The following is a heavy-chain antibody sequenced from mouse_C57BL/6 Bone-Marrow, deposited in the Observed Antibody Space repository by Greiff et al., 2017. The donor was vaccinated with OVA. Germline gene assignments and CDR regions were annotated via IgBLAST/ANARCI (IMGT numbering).Heavy chain of an antibody. CDR2: ISSGGDYI. CDR1: GFTFSSYA. Sequence: DVMLVESGEGLVKPGGSLKLSCAASGFTFSSYAMSWVRQTPEKRLEWVAYISSGGDYIYYADTVKGRFTISRDNARNTLYLQMSSLKSEDTAMYYCTREGYPYFDYWGQGTTLTVSS. V-gene: IGHV5-9-1*02. CDR3: TREGYPYFDY. D-gene: IGHD3-1*01. J-gene: IGHJ2*01.